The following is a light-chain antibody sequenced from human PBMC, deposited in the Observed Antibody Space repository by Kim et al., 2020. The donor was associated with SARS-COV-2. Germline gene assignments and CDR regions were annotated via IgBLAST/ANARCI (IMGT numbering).Light chain of an antibody. V-gene: IGKV3-20*01. CDR3: QQYANSPIT. Sequence: ENALTQSPGTLSLSPGERDTPSCRASQSVTSNFLAWYQHKPGQAPSLLIYGASSRATGIPDRFSGSGSGTDFTLTISRLEPEDFAVYYCQQYANSPITFGQGTRLEIK. CDR1: QSVTSNF. CDR2: GAS. J-gene: IGKJ5*01.